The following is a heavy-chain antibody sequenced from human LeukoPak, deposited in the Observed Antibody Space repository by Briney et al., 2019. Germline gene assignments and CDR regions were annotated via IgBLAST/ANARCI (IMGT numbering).Heavy chain of an antibody. CDR3: AKLDCTSTSCYTIDY. V-gene: IGHV3-23*01. J-gene: IGHJ4*02. D-gene: IGHD2-2*02. CDR2: INDSGGGT. Sequence: PGGSLRLSCAASGFTFSNFAMTWVRQAPGKGLEWVAVINDSGGGTSYADFGEGRFTIYRDNSKNTLYLQMNSLRAEDTAVYYCAKLDCTSTSCYTIDYWGQGTLVTVSS. CDR1: GFTFSNFA.